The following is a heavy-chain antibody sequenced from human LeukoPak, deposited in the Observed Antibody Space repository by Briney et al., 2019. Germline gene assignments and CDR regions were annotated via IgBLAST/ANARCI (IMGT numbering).Heavy chain of an antibody. CDR3: ARELDYYDSSGYSTFDY. CDR1: GGSISSGTYY. CDR2: IYTSGTP. D-gene: IGHD3-22*01. Sequence: TLSLTCTVSGGSISSGTYYWTWIRQPAWKGLEWIGRIYTSGTPNYNPSLKSRVTISMDTSKNQFSLRLSSVTAADTAVYYCARELDYYDSSGYSTFDYWGQGTLVTVSS. V-gene: IGHV4-61*02. J-gene: IGHJ4*02.